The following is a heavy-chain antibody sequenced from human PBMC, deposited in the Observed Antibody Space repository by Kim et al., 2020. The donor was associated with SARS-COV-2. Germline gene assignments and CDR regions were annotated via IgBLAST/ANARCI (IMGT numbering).Heavy chain of an antibody. CDR1: GFTFDDYA. Sequence: GGSLRLSCAASGFTFDDYAMHWVRQAPGKGLEWVSGISWNSGSIGYADSVKSRFTISRDNAKNSLYLQMNSLRAEDTALYYCAKDAPTYYYGSGSYFDYWGQGTLVTVSS. J-gene: IGHJ4*02. D-gene: IGHD3-10*01. CDR2: ISWNSGSI. V-gene: IGHV3-9*01. CDR3: AKDAPTYYYGSGSYFDY.